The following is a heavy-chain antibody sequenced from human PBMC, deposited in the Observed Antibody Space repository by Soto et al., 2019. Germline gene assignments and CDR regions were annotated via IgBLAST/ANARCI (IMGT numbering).Heavy chain of an antibody. CDR3: ARDSDFWSGYYPYYYYGMDV. CDR2: ISSSSSYI. Sequence: PGGSLRLSCAASGFTFSSYSMNWVRQAPGKGLEWVSSISSSSSYIYYADSVKGRFTISRDNAKNSLYLQMNSLRAEDTAVYYCARDSDFWSGYYPYYYYGMDVWGQGTTVTVSS. CDR1: GFTFSSYS. D-gene: IGHD3-3*01. J-gene: IGHJ6*02. V-gene: IGHV3-21*01.